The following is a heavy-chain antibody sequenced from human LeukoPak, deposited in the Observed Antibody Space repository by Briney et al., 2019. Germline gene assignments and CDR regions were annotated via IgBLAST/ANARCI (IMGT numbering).Heavy chain of an antibody. CDR1: GFSFSTYN. CDR2: ITTSSTYI. J-gene: IGHJ6*03. CDR3: ARDPYSGSYGDYYYYYMDV. Sequence: GESLRLSCAASGFSFSTYNMNWVRQAPGKGLEWVSSITTSSTYIYYADSVRGRFTISRDNAKNSLYLQMNSLRAEDTAVYYCARDPYSGSYGDYYYYYMDVWGKGTTVTISS. D-gene: IGHD1-26*01. V-gene: IGHV3-21*01.